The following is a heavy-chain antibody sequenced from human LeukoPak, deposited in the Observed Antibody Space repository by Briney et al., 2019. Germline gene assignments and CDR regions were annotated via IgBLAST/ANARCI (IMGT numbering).Heavy chain of an antibody. J-gene: IGHJ3*02. D-gene: IGHD5-12*01. CDR1: GYIFTNYA. CDR3: ARGYSGYDYRAFDI. CDR2: INGGNDNK. V-gene: IGHV1-3*01. Sequence: ASVKVSCKAPGYIFTNYAIHWVRQAPGQRLEWLGWINGGNDNKKYSQKFQGRVTITRDTSASTAYMELSSLTSEDTAEYYCARGYSGYDYRAFDIWGQGTMVTVSS.